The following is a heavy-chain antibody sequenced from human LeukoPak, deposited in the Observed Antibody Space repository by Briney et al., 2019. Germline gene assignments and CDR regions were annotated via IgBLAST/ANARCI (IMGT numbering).Heavy chain of an antibody. D-gene: IGHD2-21*02. CDR3: ARGHHVVVATATWASDAFDL. J-gene: IGHJ3*01. V-gene: IGHV3-23*01. CDR1: GFTFSSYA. CDR2: ISGSGGST. Sequence: GGSLRLSCAASGFTFSSYAMSWVRQAPGKGLEWVSAISGSGGSTYYADSVKGRFTISRDNSKNTLYLQMNSLKASDTAMYYCARGHHVVVATATWASDAFDLWGQGTMVTVSS.